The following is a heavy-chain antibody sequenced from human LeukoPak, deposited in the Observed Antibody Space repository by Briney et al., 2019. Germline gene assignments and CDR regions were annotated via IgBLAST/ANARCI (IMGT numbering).Heavy chain of an antibody. V-gene: IGHV3-21*01. D-gene: IGHD6-19*01. CDR3: ARALGLAVAGTGFDY. J-gene: IGHJ4*02. CDR1: GFTFSSYS. Sequence: GGSLGLSCAASGFTFSSYSMNWVRQAPGKGLEWVSSISSSSSYIYYADSVKGRFTISRDNAKNSLYLQMNSLRAEDTAVYYCARALGLAVAGTGFDYWGQGTLVTVSS. CDR2: ISSSSSYI.